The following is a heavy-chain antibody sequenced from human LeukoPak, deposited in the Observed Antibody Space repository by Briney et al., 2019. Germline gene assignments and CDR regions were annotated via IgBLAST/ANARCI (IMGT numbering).Heavy chain of an antibody. CDR3: AKAGYSSGWYDDYYYYMDV. V-gene: IGHV3-23*01. Sequence: GGSLRLSCAASGFTFSSYAMSWVRQAPGKGLEWVSAISGSGGSTYYADSVKGRFTISRDNSKNTLYLQMNSLRAEDTAVYYCAKAGYSSGWYDDYYYYMDVWGKGTTVTVSS. D-gene: IGHD6-19*01. CDR2: ISGSGGST. CDR1: GFTFSSYA. J-gene: IGHJ6*03.